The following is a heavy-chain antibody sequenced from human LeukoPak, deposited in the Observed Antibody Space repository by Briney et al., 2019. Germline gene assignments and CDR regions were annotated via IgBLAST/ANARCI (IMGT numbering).Heavy chain of an antibody. Sequence: GGSLRLSCAASGFTFSNYAMHWVRQAPGKGLEWVALISYDGTNKYYGDSVKGRFTISRDKSKNTLFLQMNSLRAEDTAVYYCAKASIAAAGGYFQHWGQGTLVTVSS. D-gene: IGHD6-13*01. V-gene: IGHV3-30*18. CDR3: AKASIAAAGGYFQH. CDR2: ISYDGTNK. J-gene: IGHJ1*01. CDR1: GFTFSNYA.